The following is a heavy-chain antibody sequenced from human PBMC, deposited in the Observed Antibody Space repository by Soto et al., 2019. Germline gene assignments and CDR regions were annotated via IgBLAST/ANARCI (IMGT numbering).Heavy chain of an antibody. Sequence: GESLKISCQGSGFSFAGYWITWVRQKPGKGLEWMGRIDPSDSQTYYSPSFRGHVTISVTKSITTVFLQWSSLRASDTAMYYCARQIYDSDTGPNFQYYFDSWGQGTPVTVSS. J-gene: IGHJ4*02. D-gene: IGHD3-22*01. V-gene: IGHV5-10-1*01. CDR2: IDPSDSQT. CDR3: ARQIYDSDTGPNFQYYFDS. CDR1: GFSFAGYW.